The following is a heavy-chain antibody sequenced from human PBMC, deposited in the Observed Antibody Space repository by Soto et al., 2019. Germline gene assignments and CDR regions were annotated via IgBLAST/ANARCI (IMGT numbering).Heavy chain of an antibody. CDR1: GVSISSYC. CDR2: IYYSGST. J-gene: IGHJ5*02. V-gene: IGHV4-59*12. D-gene: IGHD2-15*01. CDR3: ARTPFP. Sequence: PSETLSLTCTVSGVSISSYCWSWIRPPPGKGLEWIGYIYYSGSTYYNPSLKSRVTISVDRSNNQFSLKLSSVTAADTAVYYCARTPFPWGLGTLVTVSS.